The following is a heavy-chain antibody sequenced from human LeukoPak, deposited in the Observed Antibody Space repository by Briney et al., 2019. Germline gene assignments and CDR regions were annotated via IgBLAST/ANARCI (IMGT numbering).Heavy chain of an antibody. J-gene: IGHJ4*02. CDR1: GFTFSSYG. V-gene: IGHV3-33*01. CDR3: ARADENFDV. CDR2: IWYDESKR. Sequence: GGSLRLSCAASGFTFSSYGMHWVRQAPGKGLEWVAVIWYDESKRYYADSVKGRFTISRDNAKNSLYLQMSSLRDEDTAVYYCARADENFDVWGQGTLVTVSS.